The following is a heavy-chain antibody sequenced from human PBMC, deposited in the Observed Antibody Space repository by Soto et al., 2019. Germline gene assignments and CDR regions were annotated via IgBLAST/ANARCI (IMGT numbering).Heavy chain of an antibody. J-gene: IGHJ4*02. V-gene: IGHV4-34*01. CDR2: INHSGST. D-gene: IGHD3-22*01. Sequence: QSQTLSLTCAVYGGSFSGYYWSWIRQPPGKGLEWIGEINHSGSTNYNPSLMSRVTISVDTSKNQFSLKLSSVTAADTAVYYCARASSYYDSSGYYFDYWGQGTLVTVSS. CDR3: ARASSYYDSSGYYFDY. CDR1: GGSFSGYY.